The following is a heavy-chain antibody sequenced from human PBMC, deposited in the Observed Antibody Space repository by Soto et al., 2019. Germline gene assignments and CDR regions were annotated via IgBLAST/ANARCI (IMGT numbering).Heavy chain of an antibody. CDR3: AKDGGSSSYFDY. Sequence: PGGSLRLSCAASGFTFSSYGMHWVRQAPGKGLEWVAVISYDGSNKYYADSVKGRFTISRDNSKNTLYLQMNSLRAEDTAVYYCAKDGGSSSYFDYWGQGTLVTVSS. J-gene: IGHJ4*02. CDR1: GFTFSSYG. V-gene: IGHV3-30*18. CDR2: ISYDGSNK. D-gene: IGHD6-6*01.